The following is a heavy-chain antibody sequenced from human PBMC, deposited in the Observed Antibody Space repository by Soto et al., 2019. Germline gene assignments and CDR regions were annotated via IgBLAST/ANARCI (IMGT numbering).Heavy chain of an antibody. CDR2: INHSGSS. CDR1: GGSFNNYF. Sequence: SETLSLTCAVNGGSFNNYFWTWIRQSPGTGLEWIGEINHSGSSNYSPSLKSRVTMSVDTSKNQFSLKLTSVTAADTAVYYCARGLTPSVAVTANRPFDYWGQGTQVTVSS. J-gene: IGHJ4*02. V-gene: IGHV4-34*01. D-gene: IGHD2-21*02. CDR3: ARGLTPSVAVTANRPFDY.